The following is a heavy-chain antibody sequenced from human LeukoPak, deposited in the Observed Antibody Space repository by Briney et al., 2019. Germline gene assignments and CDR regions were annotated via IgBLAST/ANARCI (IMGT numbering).Heavy chain of an antibody. Sequence: PGGSLRLSCAASGFTFDDYGKSWVRHPPGKGLEWVSGINWNGGSTGYADSVEGRFTISRDNAKNSLYLQMNSLRAEDTALYYCARANCSSTSCPLGYWGQGTLVTVSS. CDR3: ARANCSSTSCPLGY. CDR2: INWNGGST. J-gene: IGHJ4*02. V-gene: IGHV3-20*04. CDR1: GFTFDDYG. D-gene: IGHD2-2*01.